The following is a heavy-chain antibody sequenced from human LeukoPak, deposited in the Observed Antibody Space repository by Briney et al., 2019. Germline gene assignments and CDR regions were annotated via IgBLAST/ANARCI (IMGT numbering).Heavy chain of an antibody. CDR1: GGSISSGDYY. Sequence: PSQTLSLTCTVSGGSISSGDYYWSWIRQPPGKGLEWIGYIYYSGSAYCNPSLKSRVTISVDTSKNQFSLKLSSVTAADTAVYYCARDSEKALYYFDYWGQGTLVTVSS. V-gene: IGHV4-30-4*08. CDR2: IYYSGSA. D-gene: IGHD2-21*01. CDR3: ARDSEKALYYFDY. J-gene: IGHJ4*02.